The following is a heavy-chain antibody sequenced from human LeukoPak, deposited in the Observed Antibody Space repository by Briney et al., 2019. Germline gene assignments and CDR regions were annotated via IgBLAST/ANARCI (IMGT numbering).Heavy chain of an antibody. CDR1: GGSFSGYY. Sequence: SETLSLTXAVYGGSFSGYYWSWIRQSPGKGLEWLGEINHSGSTNYNPSLKSRVTISVDTSKNQFSLKLSSVTAADTAVYYCARGGIYYYGSGRRYYFDYWGQGTLVTVSS. V-gene: IGHV4-34*01. CDR2: INHSGST. CDR3: ARGGIYYYGSGRRYYFDY. J-gene: IGHJ4*02. D-gene: IGHD3-10*01.